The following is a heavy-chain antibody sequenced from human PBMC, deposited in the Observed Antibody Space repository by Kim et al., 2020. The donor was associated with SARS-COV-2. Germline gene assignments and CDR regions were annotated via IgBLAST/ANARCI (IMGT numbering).Heavy chain of an antibody. CDR2: IYYSGST. CDR3: ARPDTAMVLDY. Sequence: SETLSLTCTVSGGSISSSSYYCGWIRQPPGKGLEWIGSIYYSGSTYYNPSLKSRVTISVDTSKNQFSLKLSSVTAADTAVYYCARPDTAMVLDYWGQGTLVTVSS. J-gene: IGHJ4*02. V-gene: IGHV4-39*01. CDR1: GGSISSSSYY. D-gene: IGHD5-18*01.